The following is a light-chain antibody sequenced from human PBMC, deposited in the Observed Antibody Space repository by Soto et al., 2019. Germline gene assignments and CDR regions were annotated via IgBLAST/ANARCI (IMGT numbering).Light chain of an antibody. Sequence: EIVLTHSPGTLALSPWEGAALSRRASQSVSSSYLAWYQQKPGQAPRLLIYGASSRATGIPDRFSGSGSGTDFTLTISSLQAEDVAVYYCQQYVSSPWAFGQGTKVDNK. V-gene: IGKV3-20*01. J-gene: IGKJ1*01. CDR1: QSVSSSY. CDR2: GAS. CDR3: QQYVSSPWA.